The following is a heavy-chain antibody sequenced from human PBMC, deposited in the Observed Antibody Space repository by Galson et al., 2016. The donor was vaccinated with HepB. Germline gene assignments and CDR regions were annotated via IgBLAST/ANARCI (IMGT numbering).Heavy chain of an antibody. Sequence: SVKVSCKASGGSFSNYAISWVRQAPGQGLEWMGGIIPIFGTPNYAQRFQGRVTITADESTSTAYMELSRLRSEDTAVYYCARGIRERFDAFEFWGQGTMVTVSS. CDR3: ARGIRERFDAFEF. CDR2: IIPIFGTP. CDR1: GGSFSNYA. D-gene: IGHD1-26*01. V-gene: IGHV1-69*13. J-gene: IGHJ3*01.